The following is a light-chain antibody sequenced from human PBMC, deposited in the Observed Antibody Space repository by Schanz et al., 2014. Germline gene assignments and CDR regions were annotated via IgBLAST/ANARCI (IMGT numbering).Light chain of an antibody. CDR1: SSDVGGYNH. J-gene: IGLJ1*01. Sequence: QSALTQPRSVSGSPGQSVTISCTGTSSDVGGYNHVSWYRHHPGKAPKLIIFDVTSRPSGVSNRFSGSKSGNTASLTISGLQAEDEADYYCSSYTSSSTLYVFGTGTKLTVL. CDR3: SSYTSSSTLYV. CDR2: DVT. V-gene: IGLV2-14*03.